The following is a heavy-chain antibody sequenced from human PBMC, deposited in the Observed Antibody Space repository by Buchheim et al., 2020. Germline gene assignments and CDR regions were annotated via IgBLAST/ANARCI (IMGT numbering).Heavy chain of an antibody. CDR1: GFTFSSYE. Sequence: EVQLVESGGGLVQPGGSLRLSCAASGFTFSSYEMNWVRQAPGKGLEWVSYISSSGSTIYYADSVKGRFTISRDNAKNSLYLQMNSLRAEDTAVYYCARCRELLWFGELGFDYWGQGTL. CDR2: ISSSGSTI. V-gene: IGHV3-48*03. CDR3: ARCRELLWFGELGFDY. J-gene: IGHJ4*02. D-gene: IGHD3-10*01.